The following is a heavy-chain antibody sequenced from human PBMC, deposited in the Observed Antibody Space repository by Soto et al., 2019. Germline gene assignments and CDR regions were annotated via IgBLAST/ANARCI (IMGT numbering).Heavy chain of an antibody. V-gene: IGHV3-48*01. CDR2: ISSSSSTI. Sequence: GGSLRLSCAASGFTFSSYSMNWVRQAPGKGLEWVSYISSSSSTIYYADSVKGRFTISRDNAKNSLYLQMNSLSAEDTAVYYCARDRATAYWGQGALVTVSS. J-gene: IGHJ4*02. CDR3: ARDRATAY. CDR1: GFTFSSYS.